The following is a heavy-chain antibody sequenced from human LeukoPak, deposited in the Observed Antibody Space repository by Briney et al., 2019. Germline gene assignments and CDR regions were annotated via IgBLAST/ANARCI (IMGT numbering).Heavy chain of an antibody. CDR1: GFTFSSYA. CDR2: ISGSGGST. J-gene: IGHJ3*02. CDR3: AKDPTGETAFDI. D-gene: IGHD2-21*01. V-gene: IGHV3-23*01. Sequence: GGSLRLSCAASGFTFSSYAMSWVRQAPGKGLEWVSAISGSGGSTYYADSVKGRFTISRDNSKNTLYLQMSSLRGEDTAVYYCAKDPTGETAFDIWGQGTMVTVSS.